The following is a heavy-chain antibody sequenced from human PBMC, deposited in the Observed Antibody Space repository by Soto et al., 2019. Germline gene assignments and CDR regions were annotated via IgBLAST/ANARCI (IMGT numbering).Heavy chain of an antibody. V-gene: IGHV1-69*13. CDR1: GGTFSSYA. Sequence: GASVKVSCKASGGTFSSYAISWVRQAPGQGLEWMGGIIPIFGTANYAQKFQGRVTITADESTSTAYMELSSLRSEDTAVYYCARGIVSDWLKPFDYWGQGTLVTVSS. J-gene: IGHJ4*02. D-gene: IGHD3-9*01. CDR3: ARGIVSDWLKPFDY. CDR2: IIPIFGTA.